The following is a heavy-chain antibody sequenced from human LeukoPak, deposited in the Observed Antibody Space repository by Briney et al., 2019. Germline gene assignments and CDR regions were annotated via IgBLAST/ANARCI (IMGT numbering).Heavy chain of an antibody. D-gene: IGHD2-15*01. Sequence: PGRSLRLSCTASGFTFSSYGMHWVRQAPGKGLEWVAVISSDGSDKYYPDSVKGRFTISRDNSRNTLYLQMNSLRAEDTAVYYCSKGTCSGDSCYLGSRVDYWGQGTLVTVSS. CDR1: GFTFSSYG. CDR2: ISSDGSDK. V-gene: IGHV3-30*18. CDR3: SKGTCSGDSCYLGSRVDY. J-gene: IGHJ4*02.